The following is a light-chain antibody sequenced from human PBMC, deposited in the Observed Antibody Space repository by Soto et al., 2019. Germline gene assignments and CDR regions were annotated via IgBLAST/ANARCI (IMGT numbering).Light chain of an antibody. CDR1: QSISSNY. Sequence: EIVLTQSPGTLSVSPGERATPSCRASQSISSNYLAWYQQKPGQAPSLLIYGASSRATGIPDRFSGSGSGTDFTLTISRLAPEDSAIYYCQQYGSWTFGQGTKVEIK. CDR2: GAS. CDR3: QQYGSWT. V-gene: IGKV3-20*01. J-gene: IGKJ1*01.